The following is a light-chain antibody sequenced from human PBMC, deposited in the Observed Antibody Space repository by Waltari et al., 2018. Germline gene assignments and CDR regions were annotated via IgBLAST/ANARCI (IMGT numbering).Light chain of an antibody. CDR1: SSDVGGYNY. CDR2: DVS. V-gene: IGLV2-14*03. J-gene: IGLJ2*01. CDR3: SSYTSSSTVV. Sequence: QSALTQPASVSGSPGQSITISCTGTSSDVGGYNYVSWYQQHPGKAPKLMIYDVSNRPSGSSNRFASSKSGNTASLTISALQAVDEADYYCSSYTSSSTVVFGGGTKLTVL.